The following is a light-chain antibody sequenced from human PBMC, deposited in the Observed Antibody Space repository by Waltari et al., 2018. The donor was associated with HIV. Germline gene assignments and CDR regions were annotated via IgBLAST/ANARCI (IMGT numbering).Light chain of an antibody. CDR3: ASWDDGLRGHV. V-gene: IGLV1-47*01. CDR2: RND. Sequence: SALTQPPSLSGTPGQRLPLPCSGNSSTIRSNPVFWYRQLPGMAPSLLVYRNDRRPSGVGERFSGSRSGASASLAILGLRVEDEADYYCASWDDGLRGHVFGSGTSVSV. CDR1: SSTIRSNP. J-gene: IGLJ1*01.